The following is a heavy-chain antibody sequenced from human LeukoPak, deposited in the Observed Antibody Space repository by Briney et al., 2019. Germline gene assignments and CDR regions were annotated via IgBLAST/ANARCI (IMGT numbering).Heavy chain of an antibody. CDR2: IYYSGST. CDR1: GGSISSYY. Sequence: PSETLSLTCTVSGGSISSYYWSWIRQPPGKGLEWIGYIYYSGSTNYNPSLKSRVTISVDTSKNQFSLKLSSVTAADTAVYYCARIRRSRFVAATRRYNWFDPWGQGTLVTVSS. CDR3: ARIRRSRFVAATRRYNWFDP. V-gene: IGHV4-59*12. D-gene: IGHD2-15*01. J-gene: IGHJ5*02.